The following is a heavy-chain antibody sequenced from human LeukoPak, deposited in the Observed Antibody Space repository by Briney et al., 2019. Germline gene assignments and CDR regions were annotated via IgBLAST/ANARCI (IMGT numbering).Heavy chain of an antibody. J-gene: IGHJ4*02. CDR1: GLTVSSNY. CDR3: ARWFCSSTSCYYDY. D-gene: IGHD2-2*01. Sequence: GSLRLSCAASGLTVSSNYMSWVRQAPGMGLEWVSIIYSDGTTYYVDSVKGRFTISRDYSKNTLYLQMNSLRAEDTAVYYCARWFCSSTSCYYDYWGQGTLVTVSS. V-gene: IGHV3-53*01. CDR2: IYSDGTT.